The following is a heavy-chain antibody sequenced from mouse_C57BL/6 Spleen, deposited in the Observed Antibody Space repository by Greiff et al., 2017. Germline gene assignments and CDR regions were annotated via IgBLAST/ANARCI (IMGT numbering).Heavy chain of an antibody. J-gene: IGHJ2*01. CDR1: GYTFTSYG. V-gene: IGHV1-81*01. CDR2: IYPRSGNT. Sequence: QVQLKQSGAELARPGASVKLSCKASGYTFTSYGISWVKQRTGQGLEWIGEIYPRSGNTYYNEKFKGKATLTADKSSSTAYMGLRSLTSEDSAVYFCARSKDYYGSSYVGVDYWGQGTTLTVSS. CDR3: ARSKDYYGSSYVGVDY. D-gene: IGHD1-1*01.